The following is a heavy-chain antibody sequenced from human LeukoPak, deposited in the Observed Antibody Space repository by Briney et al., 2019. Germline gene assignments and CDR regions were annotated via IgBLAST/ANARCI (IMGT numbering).Heavy chain of an antibody. CDR3: ARVLEAYYYYGMDV. D-gene: IGHD3-3*01. CDR1: GYTFTSYG. V-gene: IGHV1-18*01. J-gene: IGHJ6*02. Sequence: ASVKVSCKASGYTFTSYGISWVRQAPGQGLEWMGWISAYNGNTNYAQKLQGRVTMTTDTSTSTAYTELRSLRSDDAAVYYCARVLEAYYYYGMDVWGQGTTVTVSS. CDR2: ISAYNGNT.